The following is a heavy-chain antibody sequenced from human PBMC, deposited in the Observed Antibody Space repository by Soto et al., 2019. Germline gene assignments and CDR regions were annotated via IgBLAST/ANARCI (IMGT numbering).Heavy chain of an antibody. V-gene: IGHV4-31*03. CDR2: IYVTGAV. D-gene: IGHD2-21*01. CDR3: ARLRIATNNYKGSDP. J-gene: IGHJ5*02. CDR1: GAALDIGNYY. Sequence: SETLSLTCSVDGAALDIGNYYWSWIRQVPGKGLEWIGHIYVTGAVDYNPSLRDRITISQDTSERQFSLNLGLVTAADTAGYYCARLRIATNNYKGSDPWGQGTLVTVSS.